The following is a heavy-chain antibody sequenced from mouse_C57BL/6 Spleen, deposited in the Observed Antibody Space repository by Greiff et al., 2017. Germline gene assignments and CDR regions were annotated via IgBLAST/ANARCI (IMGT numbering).Heavy chain of an antibody. Sequence: VQLQQPGAELVRPGTSVKVSCKASGYAFTNYLIEWVKQRPGQGLEWIGVINPGSGGTNYNEKFKGKATLTADKSSSTAYMQLSSLTSEDSAVYFCAREGGSSYVRYFDVWGTGTTVTVSS. D-gene: IGHD1-1*01. V-gene: IGHV1-54*01. CDR2: INPGSGGT. CDR1: GYAFTNYL. CDR3: AREGGSSYVRYFDV. J-gene: IGHJ1*03.